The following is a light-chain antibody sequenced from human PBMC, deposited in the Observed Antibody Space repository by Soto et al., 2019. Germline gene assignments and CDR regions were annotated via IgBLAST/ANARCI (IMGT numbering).Light chain of an antibody. Sequence: DIQMTQSPSSLSPSVGDRVTIAXRASQGISSWLAWYQQKPQXAPKXXXYDXSSCHSGFPSSLSGSGSGTEFTPPSSSPQPENSVDYYCQQYNMDTLTFGQGTRLEIK. J-gene: IGKJ5*01. V-gene: IGKV1D-16*01. CDR3: QQYNMDTLT. CDR2: DXS. CDR1: QGISSW.